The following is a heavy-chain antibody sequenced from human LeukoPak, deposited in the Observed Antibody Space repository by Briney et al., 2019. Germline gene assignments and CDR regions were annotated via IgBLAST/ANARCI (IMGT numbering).Heavy chain of an antibody. V-gene: IGHV4-61*08. D-gene: IGHD4-17*01. J-gene: IGHJ3*02. CDR3: ANYGSAFDI. CDR1: GGSISSGGYF. Sequence: PSETLSLTCAVSGGSISSGGYFWSWIRHHPRKGLEWIGYISYSGITNYNPSLKSRVTISVDTSKNQFSLKLSSVTAADTAVYYCANYGSAFDIWGQGTMVTVSS. CDR2: ISYSGIT.